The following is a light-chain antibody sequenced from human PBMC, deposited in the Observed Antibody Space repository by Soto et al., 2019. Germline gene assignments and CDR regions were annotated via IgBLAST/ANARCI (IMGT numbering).Light chain of an antibody. V-gene: IGKV1-5*01. J-gene: IGKJ4*01. CDR2: DVS. Sequence: DIQMTQSPSTLSASVGDRVTITCRASQSISNWLAWYQQKPGKAPTLLIYDVSRLESGVPSRFSGSGSGTEFTLTINSLQPDDFATYYCQQYNSFSYTFGGGTKVDIK. CDR1: QSISNW. CDR3: QQYNSFSYT.